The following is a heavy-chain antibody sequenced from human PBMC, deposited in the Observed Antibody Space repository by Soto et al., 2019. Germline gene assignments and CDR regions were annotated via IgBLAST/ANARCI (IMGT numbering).Heavy chain of an antibody. Sequence: QVQLVESGGGVVQPGRSLRLSCAASGFTFSSYGMHWVRQAPGKGLEWVAVISYDGSNKYYADSVKGRFTISRDNSKNTLYLQMNSLRAEDTAVYYCANLHVPAAMSTSHRVLDVWGQGTTVTVSS. CDR2: ISYDGSNK. J-gene: IGHJ6*02. V-gene: IGHV3-30*18. CDR1: GFTFSSYG. D-gene: IGHD2-2*01. CDR3: ANLHVPAAMSTSHRVLDV.